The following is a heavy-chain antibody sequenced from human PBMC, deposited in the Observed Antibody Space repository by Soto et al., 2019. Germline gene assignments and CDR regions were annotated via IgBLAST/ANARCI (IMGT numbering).Heavy chain of an antibody. CDR2: ISYDGSNK. J-gene: IGHJ4*02. Sequence: GGSLRLSCAASGFTFSSYGMHWVRQAPGKGLEWVAVISYDGSNKYYADSVKGRFTISRDNSKNTLYLQMNSLRAEDTAVYYCAKEGSSGWYEKNFDYWGQGTLVTVSS. CDR3: AKEGSSGWYEKNFDY. D-gene: IGHD6-19*01. CDR1: GFTFSSYG. V-gene: IGHV3-30*18.